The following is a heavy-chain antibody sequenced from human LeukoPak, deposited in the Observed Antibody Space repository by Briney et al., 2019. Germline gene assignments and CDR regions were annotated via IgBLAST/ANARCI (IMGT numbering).Heavy chain of an antibody. CDR3: ARSLYYYDSSGYSYWYFDL. J-gene: IGHJ2*01. CDR2: IYHSGST. D-gene: IGHD3-22*01. CDR1: GGSISSGGYS. V-gene: IGHV4-30-2*01. Sequence: SETLSLTCAVSGGSISSGGYSWSWIRQPPGKGLEWIGYIYHSGSTYYNPSLKSRVTIPVDRSKNQFSLKLSSVTAADTAVYYCARSLYYYDSSGYSYWYFDLWGRGTLVTVSS.